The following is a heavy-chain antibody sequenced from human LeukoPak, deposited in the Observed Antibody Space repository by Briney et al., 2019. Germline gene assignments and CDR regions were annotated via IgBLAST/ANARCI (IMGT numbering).Heavy chain of an antibody. J-gene: IGHJ4*02. D-gene: IGHD6-25*01. CDR1: GGSISSGSYY. CDR2: MYYSGST. V-gene: IGHV4-39*07. CDR3: GTTEHDSGDY. Sequence: SETLSLTCTVSGGSISSGSYYWGWIRQPPGKGLEWIGFMYYSGSTYYNPSLKSRVTISVDTSKNQFSLRLTSVTAADTAVYFCGTTEHDSGDYWGQGTLVTVSS.